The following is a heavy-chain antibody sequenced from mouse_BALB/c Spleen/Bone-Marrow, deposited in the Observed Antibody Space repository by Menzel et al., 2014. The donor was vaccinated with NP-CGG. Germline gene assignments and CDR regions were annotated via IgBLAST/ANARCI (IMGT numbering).Heavy chain of an antibody. D-gene: IGHD1-2*01. CDR3: ARYYYGYHFDY. J-gene: IGHJ2*01. V-gene: IGHV14-3*02. CDR1: GFNIKDTY. CDR2: IDPANGNT. Sequence: EVQLQQSGAELVKPGASVKLSCTASGFNIKDTYMHWVKQRPEQGLEWIGRIDPANGNTKYDPKFQGRATITADTSSNTAYLQLSSLTSEDTAVYYCARYYYGYHFDYWGQGTTLTVSS.